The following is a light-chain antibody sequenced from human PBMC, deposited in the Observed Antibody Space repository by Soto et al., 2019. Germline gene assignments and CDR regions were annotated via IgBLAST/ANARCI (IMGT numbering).Light chain of an antibody. CDR2: DVS. CDR3: SSYTITTTLV. CDR1: SSDVGGYSF. Sequence: QSALTQPASVSGSPGQSITISCTGTSSDVGGYSFISWYQHHPGKAPKLMIYDVSDRPSGVSNRFSGSKSGNTASLTISGLQAEDEADYYCSSYTITTTLVFGGGTKLTVL. V-gene: IGLV2-14*03. J-gene: IGLJ2*01.